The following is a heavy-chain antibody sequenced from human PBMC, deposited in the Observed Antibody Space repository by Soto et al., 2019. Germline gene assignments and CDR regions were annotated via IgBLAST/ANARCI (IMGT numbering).Heavy chain of an antibody. CDR1: GFTFSNAW. CDR2: IKGKTDGGTT. CDR3: TTDPFVCGWLWGCFDY. Sequence: EVQLVESGGGLVKPGGSLRLSCAASGFTFSNAWMNWVRHAPGKGREWVGRIKGKTDGGTTDYAAPVKGRFTISRDHSKNTLYLQMNSLKTEDPAVYYCTTDPFVCGWLWGCFDYWGQGTLVPVSS. J-gene: IGHJ4*02. V-gene: IGHV3-15*07. D-gene: IGHD3-22*01.